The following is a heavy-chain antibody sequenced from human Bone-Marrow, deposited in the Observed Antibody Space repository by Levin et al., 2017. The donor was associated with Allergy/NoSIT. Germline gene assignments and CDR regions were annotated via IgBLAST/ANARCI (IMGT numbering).Heavy chain of an antibody. V-gene: IGHV3-48*01. D-gene: IGHD1-26*01. J-gene: IGHJ6*02. CDR2: ISSSSSTI. CDR3: AREGGATNYYYYGMDV. Sequence: GGSLRLSCAASGFTFSSYSMNWVRQAPGKGLEWVSYISSSSSTIYYADSVKGRFTISRDNAKNSLYLQMNSLRAEDTAVYYCAREGGATNYYYYGMDVWGQGTTVTVSS. CDR1: GFTFSSYS.